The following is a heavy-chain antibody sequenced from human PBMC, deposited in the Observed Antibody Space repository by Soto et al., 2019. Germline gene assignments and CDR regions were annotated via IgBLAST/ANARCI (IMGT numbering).Heavy chain of an antibody. CDR2: VNYGGST. V-gene: IGHV4-61*01. Sequence: KVSETLSLTCTVSGDSVSSGSYYWSWIRLPPGKGLEWVGYVNYGGSTNYNPSLKSPVTISLDTSKNQFSLKVKSVTAADTAVYYCAKPGGDGNYVFDYWGQGILVTVYS. CDR1: GDSVSSGSYY. D-gene: IGHD1-7*01. CDR3: AKPGGDGNYVFDY. J-gene: IGHJ4*02.